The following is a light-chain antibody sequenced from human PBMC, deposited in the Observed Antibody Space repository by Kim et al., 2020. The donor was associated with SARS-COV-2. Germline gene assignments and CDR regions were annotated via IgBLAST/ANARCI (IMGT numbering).Light chain of an antibody. CDR2: DVT. CDR1: SSDVGGYNY. J-gene: IGLJ3*02. V-gene: IGLV2-14*01. CDR3: SSYTSSNTWV. Sequence: QSALTQPASVSGSPGQSITISCTGTSSDVGGYNYVSWYQQHPGKVPKLMIYDVTKRPSGISNRFSGSKSGNTASLTISGLQAEDEADYYCSSYTSSNTWVFGGGTQLTVL.